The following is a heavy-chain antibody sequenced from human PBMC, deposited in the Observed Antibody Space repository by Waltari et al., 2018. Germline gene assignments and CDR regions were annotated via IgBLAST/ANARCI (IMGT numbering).Heavy chain of an antibody. D-gene: IGHD2-15*01. CDR2: ISTSGSYR. V-gene: IGHV3-21*01. CDR1: GFPFLSYT. J-gene: IGHJ3*02. Sequence: EVQLVESGGGLVKPGESLRLSCAASGFPFLSYTINWVRQAPGKGLEWVSSISTSGSYRYYADSVKGRFTISRDNAKNSLSLQMTHLRVEDTALYYCARDAEDIVESGAFDIWGQGTVVTVSS. CDR3: ARDAEDIVESGAFDI.